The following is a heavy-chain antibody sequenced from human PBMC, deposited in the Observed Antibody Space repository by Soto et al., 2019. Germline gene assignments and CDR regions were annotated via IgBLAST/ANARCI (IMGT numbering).Heavy chain of an antibody. Sequence: EVQLLESGGGLVKPGGSLRLSCTASGFTFSSYSMNWVRRAPGKGLEWVSSINSSSSFIYSAGSVKGRFTISRDNAKNSLYLQINSMRAEDTAVYYCAVGEETGTPYFGNWGQGTRVTVSS. CDR1: GFTFSSYS. V-gene: IGHV3-21*01. D-gene: IGHD1-7*01. CDR3: AVGEETGTPYFGN. CDR2: INSSSSFI. J-gene: IGHJ4*02.